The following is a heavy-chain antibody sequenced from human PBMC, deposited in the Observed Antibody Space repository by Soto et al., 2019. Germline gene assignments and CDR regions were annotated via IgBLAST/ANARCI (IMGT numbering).Heavy chain of an antibody. CDR2: INHSEST. CDR3: ARVTNGSGSYKYFQH. J-gene: IGHJ1*01. Sequence: PSETLSLTCAVYGGSFSGYYLSWIRQPPGKGLEWIGEINHSESTNYNPSLKSRVTISVDTSKNQFSLKLSSVTAADTAVYYCARVTNGSGSYKYFQHWGQGTLVTVSS. V-gene: IGHV4-34*01. CDR1: GGSFSGYY. D-gene: IGHD3-10*01.